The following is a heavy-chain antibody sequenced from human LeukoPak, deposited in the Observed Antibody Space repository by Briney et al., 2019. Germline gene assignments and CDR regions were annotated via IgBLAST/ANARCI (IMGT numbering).Heavy chain of an antibody. CDR1: GGSSSDYY. D-gene: IGHD3-22*01. CDR3: ARSAIDVYYYDSRADKDAFDM. V-gene: IGHV4-34*01. Sequence: SETLSLTCAVYGGSSSDYYWSWIRQPPGKGLEWIGEINHRRSTNYNPSLKSRVTISVDTSKNQFSLRLSSVTAADTAVYYCARSAIDVYYYDSRADKDAFDMWGQGTMVTVSS. CDR2: INHRRST. J-gene: IGHJ3*02.